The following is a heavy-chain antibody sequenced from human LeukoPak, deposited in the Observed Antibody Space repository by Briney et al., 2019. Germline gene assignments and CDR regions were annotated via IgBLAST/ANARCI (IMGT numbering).Heavy chain of an antibody. V-gene: IGHV1-8*01. Sequence: GASVKVSCKASGYTFTSYDINWVRQATGQGLEWMGWMNPNSGNTGYAQKFQGRVTMTRNTSISTAYMELSSLRSEDTAVYYCARGGVVVSYYYYGMDVWGQGTTVTVS. J-gene: IGHJ6*02. CDR1: GYTFTSYD. CDR2: MNPNSGNT. D-gene: IGHD2-21*01. CDR3: ARGGVVVSYYYYGMDV.